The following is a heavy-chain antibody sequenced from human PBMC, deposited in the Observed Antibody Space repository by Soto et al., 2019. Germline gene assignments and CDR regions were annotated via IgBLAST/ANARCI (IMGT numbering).Heavy chain of an antibody. J-gene: IGHJ5*02. Sequence: QVQLVESGGGVVQPGRSLRLSCAASGFTFSSYGMHWVRQAPGKGLEWVAVIWYGGSNKYYADSVKGRFTISRDNSKNPLYLQMHSLRAEDTAVYYCARDPLHMVRGVIEWFDPWGQGTLVTVSS. V-gene: IGHV3-33*01. CDR3: ARDPLHMVRGVIEWFDP. D-gene: IGHD3-10*01. CDR2: IWYGGSNK. CDR1: GFTFSSYG.